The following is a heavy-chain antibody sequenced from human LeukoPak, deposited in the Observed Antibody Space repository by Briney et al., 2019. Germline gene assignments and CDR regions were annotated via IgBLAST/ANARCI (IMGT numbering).Heavy chain of an antibody. V-gene: IGHV3-48*03. CDR2: ISSSGSTI. J-gene: IGHJ4*02. CDR3: AKELVRGVPGGFDY. D-gene: IGHD3-10*01. CDR1: GFTFSSYE. Sequence: GGSLRLSCAASGFTFSSYEMNWVRQAPGKGLEWVSYISSSGSTIYYADSVKGRFTISRDNAKNSLYLQMNSLRAEDTALYYCAKELVRGVPGGFDYWGQGTLVTVSS.